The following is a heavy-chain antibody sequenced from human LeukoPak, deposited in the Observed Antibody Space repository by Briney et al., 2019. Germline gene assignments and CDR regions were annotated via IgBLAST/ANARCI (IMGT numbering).Heavy chain of an antibody. D-gene: IGHD2-15*01. J-gene: IGHJ4*02. CDR3: ARDARYCSGGSCYHDY. V-gene: IGHV1-46*01. CDR2: TNPSGGST. CDR1: GYTFTSYY. Sequence: ASVKVSCKASGYTFTSYYMHWVRQAPGQGLEWMGITNPSGGSTSYAQKFQGRVTMTRDTSTSTVYMELSSLRSEDTAVYYCARDARYCSGGSCYHDYWGQGTLVTVSS.